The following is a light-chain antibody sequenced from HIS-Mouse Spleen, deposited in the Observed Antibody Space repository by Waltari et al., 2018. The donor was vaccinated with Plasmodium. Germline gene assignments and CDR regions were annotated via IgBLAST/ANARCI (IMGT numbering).Light chain of an antibody. CDR2: DAS. V-gene: IGKV3-11*01. CDR1: QSVSSY. J-gene: IGKJ4*01. CDR3: QQRSNWPRVLT. Sequence: EIVLTTSPATLSWPPGERATLSCRASQSVSSYLAWYQQKPGQAPRLLIYDASNRATGIPARFSGSGSGTDFTLTISSLEPEDFAVYYCQQRSNWPRVLTFGGGTKVEIK.